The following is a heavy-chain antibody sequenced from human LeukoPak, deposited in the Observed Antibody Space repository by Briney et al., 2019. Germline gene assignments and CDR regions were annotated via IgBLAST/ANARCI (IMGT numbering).Heavy chain of an antibody. V-gene: IGHV3-23*01. J-gene: IGHJ6*02. CDR3: APSPAYYYYGMDV. CDR1: RFTFSSYA. CDR2: ISGSGGST. Sequence: GGSLRLSCAASRFTFSSYAMSWVRQAPGKGLEWVSAISGSGGSTYYADSVKGRFTISRDNSKNTLYLQMNSLRAEDTAVYYCAPSPAYYYYGMDVWGQGTTVTVSS.